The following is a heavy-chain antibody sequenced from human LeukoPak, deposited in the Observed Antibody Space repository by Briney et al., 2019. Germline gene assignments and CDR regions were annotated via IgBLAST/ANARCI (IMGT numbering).Heavy chain of an antibody. CDR3: ARRSLGYSSGWCFDY. Sequence: PVESLKISCKGSGYSFTGYWIGWVRQMPGKGLEWMGIIYPGDSDTRYSPSFQGQVTISADKSISTAYLQWSSLRASDTAMYYCARRSLGYSSGWCFDYWGQGTLVTVSS. CDR1: GYSFTGYW. CDR2: IYPGDSDT. V-gene: IGHV5-51*01. J-gene: IGHJ4*02. D-gene: IGHD6-19*01.